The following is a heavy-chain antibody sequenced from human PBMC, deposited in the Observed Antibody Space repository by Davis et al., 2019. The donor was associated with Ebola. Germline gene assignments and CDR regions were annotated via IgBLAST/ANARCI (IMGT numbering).Heavy chain of an antibody. Sequence: AASVKVSCKASGYTFTSYDINWVRQATGQGLEWMGWMNPNSGNTGYAQKFQGRVTMTTDTSTSTAYMELRSLRSDDTAVYYCARDYVSGPQLDWGQGTLVTVSS. CDR3: ARDYVSGPQLD. V-gene: IGHV1-8*01. D-gene: IGHD3-10*01. J-gene: IGHJ4*02. CDR1: GYTFTSYD. CDR2: MNPNSGNT.